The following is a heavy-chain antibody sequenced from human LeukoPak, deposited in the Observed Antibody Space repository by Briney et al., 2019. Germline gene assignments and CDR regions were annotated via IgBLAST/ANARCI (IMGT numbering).Heavy chain of an antibody. J-gene: IGHJ6*03. CDR2: ISSSCSTI. CDR3: AKVTRDCSSTSCYFYYYYYMDV. D-gene: IGHD2-2*01. CDR1: GFTFSSYE. V-gene: IGHV3-48*03. Sequence: GGSLRLSCAASGFTFSSYEMNWVRQAPGKGLEWVSYISSSCSTIYYADSVKGRFTISRDNAKNSLYLQMNSLRAEDTAVYYCAKVTRDCSSTSCYFYYYYYMDVWGKGTTVTISS.